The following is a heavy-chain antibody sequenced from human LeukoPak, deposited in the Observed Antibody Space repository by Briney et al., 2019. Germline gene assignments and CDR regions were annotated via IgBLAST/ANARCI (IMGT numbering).Heavy chain of an antibody. J-gene: IGHJ3*02. CDR2: INHSGST. D-gene: IGHD3-3*01. V-gene: IGHV4-34*01. CDR1: GGSFSGYY. Sequence: SETLSLTCAVYGGSFSGYYWSWIRQPPGKGLEWIGEINHSGSTNYNPSLKSRVTISVDTSKNQFPLKLSSVTAADTAVYYCARTYYDFWSGHKGAFDIWGQGTMVTVSS. CDR3: ARTYYDFWSGHKGAFDI.